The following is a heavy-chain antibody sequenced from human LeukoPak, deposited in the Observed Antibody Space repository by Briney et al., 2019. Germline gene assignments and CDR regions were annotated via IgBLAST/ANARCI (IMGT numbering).Heavy chain of an antibody. CDR2: ISRSSSTI. CDR3: ARLPTVVAPDFDC. D-gene: IGHD4-23*01. Sequence: GGSLRLSCGASGLTFSSYSMNWVRQAPGKGLEWVSYISRSSSTIYYADSVKGRFTISRDNAKNSLYLQMNSLRAEDTAVYYCARLPTVVAPDFDCWGQGTLVTVS. CDR1: GLTFSSYS. J-gene: IGHJ4*02. V-gene: IGHV3-48*04.